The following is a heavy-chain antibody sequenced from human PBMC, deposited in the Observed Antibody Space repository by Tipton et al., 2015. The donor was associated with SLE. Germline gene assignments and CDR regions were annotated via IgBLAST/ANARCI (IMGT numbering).Heavy chain of an antibody. D-gene: IGHD3-10*01. CDR2: IWYDGTKR. V-gene: IGHV3-33*02. Sequence: SLRLSCAASGFTFRSFGMHWVRQAPGKGLEWVAVIWYDGTKRWYADSAKGRFTISRDIAENSVFLQMDSLRAEDTAIYYCARDKEPYGSGSGDEYFNYWGQGTLVIVSS. CDR1: GFTFRSFG. J-gene: IGHJ1*01. CDR3: ARDKEPYGSGSGDEYFNY.